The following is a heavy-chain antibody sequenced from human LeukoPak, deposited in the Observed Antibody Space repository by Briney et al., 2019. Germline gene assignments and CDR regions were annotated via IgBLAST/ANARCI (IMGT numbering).Heavy chain of an antibody. CDR1: XXSSXXXX. CDR3: ASRSSGWSSFDY. J-gene: IGHJ4*02. CDR2: VHYSGST. Sequence: PSETLSLTCSXSXXSSXXXXXXXXXXXXGXXLXWXGYVHYSGSTNYNPSLKSRVTISVDTSKNQFSLKLSSVTAADTAVYYCASRSSGWSSFDYWSQGTLVTVSS. D-gene: IGHD6-19*01. V-gene: IGHV4-59*01.